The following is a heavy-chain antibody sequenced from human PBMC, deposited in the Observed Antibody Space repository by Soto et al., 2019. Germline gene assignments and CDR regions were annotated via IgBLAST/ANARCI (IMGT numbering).Heavy chain of an antibody. CDR1: GFSLSTSGVG. Sequence: QITLKESGPTLVKPTQTLTLTCTFSGFSLSTSGVGVGWIRQPPGKALEWLALIYWDDYKRYSPSLKSRLTLTKDTSKNPVVLTMTSMDPVDTATYYCSHSVGAIPWFGEGIYYFYYWGQGTLVTASS. D-gene: IGHD3-10*01. V-gene: IGHV2-5*02. CDR2: IYWDDYK. CDR3: SHSVGAIPWFGEGIYYFYY. J-gene: IGHJ4*02.